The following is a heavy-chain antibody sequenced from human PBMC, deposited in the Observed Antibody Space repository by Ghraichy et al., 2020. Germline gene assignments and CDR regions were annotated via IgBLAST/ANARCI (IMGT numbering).Heavy chain of an antibody. V-gene: IGHV3-43*02. CDR1: GLTFDDYA. D-gene: IGHD2-2*01. Sequence: GGSLRLSCAASGLTFDDYAMHWVRQAPGKSLEWVSLISGDGAGTDYADSVKGRFTISRDNSKNSLYLQMNSLRTEDTALYYCTKGRDCRSASCYRDFDYWGQGTLVTVSS. CDR3: TKGRDCRSASCYRDFDY. J-gene: IGHJ4*02. CDR2: ISGDGAGT.